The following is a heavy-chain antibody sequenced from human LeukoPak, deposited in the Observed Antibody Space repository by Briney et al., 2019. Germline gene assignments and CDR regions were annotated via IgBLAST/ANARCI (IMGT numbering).Heavy chain of an antibody. CDR2: INPNSGGT. CDR1: GYTFTGYY. CDR3: APDCGADCYYYFDY. D-gene: IGHD2-21*02. V-gene: IGHV1-2*02. Sequence: ASVKVSCKASGYTFTGYYIHWVRQAPGRGLGWMGWINPNSGGTNYAQKFQGRVTMTRDTSISTAYMELSRLRSDDTAVYYCAPDCGADCYYYFDYWGQGTLVTVSS. J-gene: IGHJ4*02.